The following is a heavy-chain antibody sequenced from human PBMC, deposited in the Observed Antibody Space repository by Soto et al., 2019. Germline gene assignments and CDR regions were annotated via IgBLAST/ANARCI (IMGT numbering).Heavy chain of an antibody. D-gene: IGHD3-16*01. V-gene: IGHV3-74*01. Sequence: GGSLRLSCAASGFTFSSYWMHWVRQAPGKGLVWVSRINPDGTTTTYADSVKGRFTISRDNAKNTLYLQMNSLRGDDTAVYYCARVPTGRYGVWNYWGQGTLVTVSS. J-gene: IGHJ4*02. CDR2: INPDGTTT. CDR3: ARVPTGRYGVWNY. CDR1: GFTFSSYW.